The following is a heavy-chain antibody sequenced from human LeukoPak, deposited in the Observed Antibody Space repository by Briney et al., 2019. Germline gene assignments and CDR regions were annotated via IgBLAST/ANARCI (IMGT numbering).Heavy chain of an antibody. CDR1: GFTFSSYW. D-gene: IGHD6-13*01. V-gene: IGHV3-74*01. J-gene: IGHJ4*02. CDR2: INSDGSST. Sequence: GGSLRLSCAASGFTFSSYWMHWVRQAPGKGLVWVSRINSDGSSTSYADSVKGRFTISRDNAKNSLYLQMNSLRAEDTAVYYCARDLSSSWYRYYFDYWGQGTLVTVSS. CDR3: ARDLSSSWYRYYFDY.